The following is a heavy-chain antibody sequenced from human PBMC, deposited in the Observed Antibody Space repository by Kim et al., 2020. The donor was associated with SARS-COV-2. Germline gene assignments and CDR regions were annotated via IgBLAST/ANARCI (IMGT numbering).Heavy chain of an antibody. CDR1: GGSISSSSYY. V-gene: IGHV4-39*01. Sequence: SETLSLTCTVSGGSISSSSYYWGWIRQPPGKGLEWIGSIYYSGSTYYNPSLKSRVTISVDTSKNQFSLKLSSVTAADTAVYYCASGIPLRFLEWLPLDYWGQGTLVTVSS. CDR2: IYYSGST. J-gene: IGHJ4*02. D-gene: IGHD3-3*01. CDR3: ASGIPLRFLEWLPLDY.